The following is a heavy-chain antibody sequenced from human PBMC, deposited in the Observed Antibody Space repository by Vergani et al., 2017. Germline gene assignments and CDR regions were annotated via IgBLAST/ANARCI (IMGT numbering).Heavy chain of an antibody. V-gene: IGHV5-51*01. Sequence: EVQLVQSGAEVKKPGESLKISCKGSGYSFTSYWIGWVRQMPGKGLEWMGIIYPGDSDTRYSPSFQGQVTISADKSISTAYLQLGSLKASDTAMYYCARHAKRGCSSTSCYLDYYYYMDVWGKWTTVTVSS. CDR1: GYSFTSYW. J-gene: IGHJ6*03. D-gene: IGHD2-2*01. CDR3: ARHAKRGCSSTSCYLDYYYYMDV. CDR2: IYPGDSDT.